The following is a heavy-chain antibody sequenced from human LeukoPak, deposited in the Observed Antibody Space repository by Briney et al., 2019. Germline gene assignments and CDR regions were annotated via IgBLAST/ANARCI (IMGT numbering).Heavy chain of an antibody. D-gene: IGHD6-19*01. CDR1: GYTFTSYG. Sequence: ASVKVSCKASGYTFTSYGISWVRQAPGQGLEWMGWISAYNGNTNYAQKLQGRVTMTTDTSTSTAYMELRSLRSDDTAVYYCARLYSSGWYDDIYPQNSLYYLDYWGQGTLLTVSS. J-gene: IGHJ4*02. CDR3: ARLYSSGWYDDIYPQNSLYYLDY. V-gene: IGHV1-18*01. CDR2: ISAYNGNT.